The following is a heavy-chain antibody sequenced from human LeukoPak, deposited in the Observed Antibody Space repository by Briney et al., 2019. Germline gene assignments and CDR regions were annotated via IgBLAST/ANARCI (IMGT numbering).Heavy chain of an antibody. J-gene: IGHJ4*02. CDR3: AKGSSVAVAGTDY. V-gene: IGHV7-4-1*02. Sequence: ASVKVSCKASGYTFTSYGISWVRQAPGQGLEWMGWINTNTGNPTYAQGFTGRFVFSLDTSVSTAYLQISSLKAEDTAVYYCAKGSSVAVAGTDYWGQGTLVTVSS. CDR2: INTNTGNP. CDR1: GYTFTSYG. D-gene: IGHD6-19*01.